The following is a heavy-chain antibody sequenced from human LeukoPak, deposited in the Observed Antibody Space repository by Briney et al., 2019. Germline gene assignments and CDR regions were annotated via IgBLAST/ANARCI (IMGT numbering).Heavy chain of an antibody. CDR2: IYTSGST. Sequence: SETLSLTCTVSGGSISSYYWSWIRQPAGKGLEWIGRIYTSGSTNYNPSLKSRVTMSVDTSKNRFSLKLSSVTAADTAVYYCAREYYDFWSGSNPLYYYYYMDVWGKGTTVTVSS. CDR3: AREYYDFWSGSNPLYYYYYMDV. CDR1: GGSISSYY. D-gene: IGHD3-3*01. V-gene: IGHV4-4*07. J-gene: IGHJ6*03.